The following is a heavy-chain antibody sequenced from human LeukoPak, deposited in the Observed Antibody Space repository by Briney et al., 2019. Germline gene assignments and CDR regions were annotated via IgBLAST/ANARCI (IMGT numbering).Heavy chain of an antibody. V-gene: IGHV3-64*01. Sequence: GGSLRLSCAASGFTFSSYAMHWVREAPGKGLEYVSAISSNGGSTYYANSVKGRFTISRDNSKNTLYLQMGSLRAEDMAVYYCAKESTYIWGQGTMVTVSS. J-gene: IGHJ3*02. CDR1: GFTFSSYA. CDR2: ISSNGGST. CDR3: AKESTYI.